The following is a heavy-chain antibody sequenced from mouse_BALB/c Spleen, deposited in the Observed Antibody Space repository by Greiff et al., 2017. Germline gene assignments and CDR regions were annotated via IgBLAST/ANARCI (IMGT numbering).Heavy chain of an antibody. V-gene: IGHV14-3*02. CDR1: GFNIKDTY. CDR3: ASWDCFDY. CDR2: IDPANGNT. D-gene: IGHD4-1*01. Sequence: EVQLQQSGAELVKPGASVKLSCTASGFNIKDTYMHWVKQRPEQGLEWIGRIDPANGNTKYDPKFQGKATITADTSSNTAYLQLSSLTSEDTAVYYCASWDCFDYWGQGTTLTVSS. J-gene: IGHJ2*01.